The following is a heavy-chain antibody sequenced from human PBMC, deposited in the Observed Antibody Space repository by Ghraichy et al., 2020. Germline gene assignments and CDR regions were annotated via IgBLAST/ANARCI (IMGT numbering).Heavy chain of an antibody. CDR2: INAGNGNT. J-gene: IGHJ3*02. CDR1: GYTFTSYA. Sequence: ASVKVSCKASGYTFTSYAMHWVRQAPGQRLEWMGWINAGNGNTKYSQKFQGRVTITRDTSASTAYMELSSLRSEDTAVYYCARDGFGTYYYDSSGYFSDDAFDILGQGTMVTVSS. V-gene: IGHV1-3*01. CDR3: ARDGFGTYYYDSSGYFSDDAFDI. D-gene: IGHD3-22*01.